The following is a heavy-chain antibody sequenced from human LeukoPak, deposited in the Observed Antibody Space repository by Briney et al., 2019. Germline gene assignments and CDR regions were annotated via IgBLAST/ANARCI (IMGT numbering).Heavy chain of an antibody. Sequence: ASVKVSCKASGYTFTDYYMHWVRQAPGQGLEWMGWINPNSGGTNYAQKFQGRVTMTRDTSISTAYMELSRLRSDDTAVYYCARSRAYSGYDGIDYWGQGTLVTVSS. V-gene: IGHV1-2*02. CDR1: GYTFTDYY. D-gene: IGHD5-12*01. CDR3: ARSRAYSGYDGIDY. J-gene: IGHJ4*02. CDR2: INPNSGGT.